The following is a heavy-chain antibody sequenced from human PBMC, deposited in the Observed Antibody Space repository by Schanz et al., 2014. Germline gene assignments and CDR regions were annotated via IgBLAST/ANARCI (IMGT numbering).Heavy chain of an antibody. J-gene: IGHJ2*01. CDR1: GGSIRSGTYY. CDR2: VFPNGIT. V-gene: IGHV4-61*02. CDR3: ARDTTWRLDL. Sequence: QVQLQESGPGLVKPSQTLSLTCTVSGGSIRSGTYYWSWIRQPAGKALEWVGRVFPNGITNYNPALKRRVPISLDTPKNQFPLTLTSLTAADTAVYYCARDTTWRLDLWGRGTLVTVSS. D-gene: IGHD1-1*01.